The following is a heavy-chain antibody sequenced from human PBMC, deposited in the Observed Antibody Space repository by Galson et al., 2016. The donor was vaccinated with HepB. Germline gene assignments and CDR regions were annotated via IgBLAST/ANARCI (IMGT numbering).Heavy chain of an antibody. CDR1: GDSVSSNSAA. D-gene: IGHD3-22*01. CDR2: TYFRSKWYN. Sequence: CAISGDSVSSNSAAWNWIRQSPTRGLEWLGRTYFRSKWYNEYEVSVARRITINADTAEKQFSLLLNSVTPEDTAVYYCARGPYYYESSKFQHPPGENGMDVWGQGTTVTVSS. J-gene: IGHJ6*02. CDR3: ARGPYYYESSKFQHPPGENGMDV. V-gene: IGHV6-1*01.